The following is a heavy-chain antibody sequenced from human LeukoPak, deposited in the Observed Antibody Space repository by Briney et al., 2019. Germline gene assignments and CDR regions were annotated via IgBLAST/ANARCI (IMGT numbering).Heavy chain of an antibody. D-gene: IGHD6-19*01. Sequence: GGSLRLSCAASGFTFSDYYMSWIRQAPGKGLEWVSYISSSGSTIYYADSVKGRFAISRDNAKNSLYLQMNSLKASDTAMYYCARPQKYSTGWYYDYWGQGTVVTVSS. CDR3: ARPQKYSTGWYYDY. V-gene: IGHV3-11*01. J-gene: IGHJ4*02. CDR1: GFTFSDYY. CDR2: ISSSGSTI.